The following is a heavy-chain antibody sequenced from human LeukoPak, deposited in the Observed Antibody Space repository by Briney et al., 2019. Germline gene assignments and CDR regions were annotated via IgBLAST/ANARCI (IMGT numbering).Heavy chain of an antibody. CDR2: ISYDGSNK. CDR1: GFTFSSYG. J-gene: IGHJ4*02. Sequence: GGSLRLSCAASGFTFSSYGMHWVRQAPGKGLEWVAVISYDGSNKYYADSVKGRFTISRDNAKNLLYLQMNSLRVEDTAVYYCARDGRWINYYDGSSPVWGQGTLVTVSS. CDR3: ARDGRWINYYDGSSPV. D-gene: IGHD3-22*01. V-gene: IGHV3-30*03.